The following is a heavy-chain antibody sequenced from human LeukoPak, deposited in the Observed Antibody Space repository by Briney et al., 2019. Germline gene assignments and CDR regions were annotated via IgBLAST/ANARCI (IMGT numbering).Heavy chain of an antibody. CDR3: ASGSSSGLLGWFDP. CDR2: IYDSGST. J-gene: IGHJ5*02. CDR1: GGSISSSNYY. V-gene: IGHV4-39*01. D-gene: IGHD6-13*01. Sequence: SETLSLTCTVSGGSISSSNYYWGWIRQAPGKGLEWIGSIYDSGSTYYNPSLKSRVTIYVDTTKIQFSLKLNSVTAADTAMYYCASGSSSGLLGWFDPWGQGTLVTVSS.